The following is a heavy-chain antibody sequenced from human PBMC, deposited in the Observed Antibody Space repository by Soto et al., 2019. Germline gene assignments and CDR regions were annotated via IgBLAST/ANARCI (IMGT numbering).Heavy chain of an antibody. J-gene: IGHJ4*02. D-gene: IGHD1-26*01. CDR3: AKCARELLSYFDY. CDR1: GFTFSSYG. Sequence: LRLSCAASGFTFSSYGMHWVRQAPGKGLEWVAVISYDGSNKYYADSVKGRFTISRDNSKNTLYLQMNSLRAEDTAVYYCAKCARELLSYFDYWGQGTLVTVSS. V-gene: IGHV3-30*18. CDR2: ISYDGSNK.